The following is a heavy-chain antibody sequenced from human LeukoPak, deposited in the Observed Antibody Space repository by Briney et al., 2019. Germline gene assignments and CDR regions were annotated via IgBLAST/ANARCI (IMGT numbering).Heavy chain of an antibody. J-gene: IGHJ4*02. D-gene: IGHD3-10*01. CDR1: GGSISSGGYS. CDR3: ARASGFGELPADY. CDR2: IYHSGST. V-gene: IGHV4-30-2*01. Sequence: SQTLSLTCAVSGGSISSGGYSWSWIRQPPGKGLEWIGYIYHSGSTYYNPSLKSRVTISVDRSKNQFSLKLSSVTAADTAVYYCARASGFGELPADYWGQGTLVTVSS.